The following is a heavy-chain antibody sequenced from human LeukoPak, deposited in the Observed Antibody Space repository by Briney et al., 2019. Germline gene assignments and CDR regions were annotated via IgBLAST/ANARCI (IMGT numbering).Heavy chain of an antibody. J-gene: IGHJ5*02. CDR1: GYTFTGYY. CDR2: INPNSGGT. CDR3: ARDPSNTSGWKTWFDT. V-gene: IGHV1-2*02. Sequence: ASVKVSCKASGYTFTGYYMHWVRQAPGQGLEWMGWINPNSGGTNYAQKFQGRVTMTRDTSISTAYMELSRLRSDGTAVYYCARDPSNTSGWKTWFDTWGQGTLVTVSS. D-gene: IGHD6-19*01.